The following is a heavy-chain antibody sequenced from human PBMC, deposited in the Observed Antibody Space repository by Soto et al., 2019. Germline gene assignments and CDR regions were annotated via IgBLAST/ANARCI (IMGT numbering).Heavy chain of an antibody. CDR2: IIPILGIA. D-gene: IGHD3-22*01. Sequence: ASVKVSCKTSGGTFSSSTISWVRQAPGQGLGWMGRIIPILGIANYAQKFQGRFTITADKSTSTAYMELSSLRSEDTAVYYCARDRNKAHRKYYYESSGYYYVGLDYWG. CDR3: ARDRNKAHRKYYYESSGYYYVGLDY. CDR1: GGTFSSST. V-gene: IGHV1-69*04. J-gene: IGHJ6*02.